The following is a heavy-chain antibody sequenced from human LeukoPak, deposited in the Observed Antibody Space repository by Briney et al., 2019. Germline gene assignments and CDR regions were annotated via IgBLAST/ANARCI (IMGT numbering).Heavy chain of an antibody. J-gene: IGHJ6*03. CDR3: AKDAWGSGYINYYGYMDV. Sequence: PGGSLRLSCAASGFPFSSYAMYWVRQPPGKGLEWVSTVSGNGADTYYADSVKGRFTISRDNSKNTLYLQMNTLRAEDTAAYYCAKDAWGSGYINYYGYMDVWGKGTPVTVSS. CDR1: GFPFSSYA. D-gene: IGHD3-16*01. V-gene: IGHV3-23*01. CDR2: VSGNGADT.